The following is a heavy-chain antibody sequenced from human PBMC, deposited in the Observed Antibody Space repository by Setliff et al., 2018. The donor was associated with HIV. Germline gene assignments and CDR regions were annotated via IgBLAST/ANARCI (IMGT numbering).Heavy chain of an antibody. CDR3: AIDPGADGFPSGYAFDI. V-gene: IGHV1-69*13. D-gene: IGHD5-18*01. CDR1: GGTFSSSA. J-gene: IGHJ3*02. Sequence: SVKVSCKTSGGTFSSSAITGVRQAPGQGLEWMGGIIPIFGRANYAQNFQGRGTITADESTSTAYMELSSRRNEDTAVYYCAIDPGADGFPSGYAFDIWGQGTRVT. CDR2: IIPIFGRA.